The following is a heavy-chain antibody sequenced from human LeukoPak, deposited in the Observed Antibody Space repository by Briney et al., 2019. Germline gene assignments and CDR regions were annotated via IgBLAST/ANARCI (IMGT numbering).Heavy chain of an antibody. CDR3: ATHRRSGSGGSEDAFEI. Sequence: SETLSLTCTVSGDSTSSSTYYWDWIRQAPGKGLEWIGNIYDSGTTHYNPSLKSRVTISGDTSKNQFSLKLNSVTAADTAIYYCATHRRSGSGGSEDAFEIWGQGTMVTVSS. V-gene: IGHV4-39*01. CDR1: GDSTSSSTYY. D-gene: IGHD5-12*01. J-gene: IGHJ3*02. CDR2: IYDSGTT.